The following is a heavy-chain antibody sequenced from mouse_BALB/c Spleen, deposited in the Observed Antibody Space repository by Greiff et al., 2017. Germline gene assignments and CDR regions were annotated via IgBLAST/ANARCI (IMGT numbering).Heavy chain of an antibody. Sequence: EVMLVESGGGLVKPGGSLKLSCAASGFTFSSYAMSWVRQSPEKRLEWVAEISSGGSYTYYPDTVTGRFTISRDNAKNTLYLEMSSLRSEDTAMYYCARYGNYVYAMDYWGQGTSVTVSS. CDR1: GFTFSSYA. CDR2: ISSGGSYT. CDR3: ARYGNYVYAMDY. V-gene: IGHV5-9-4*01. D-gene: IGHD2-1*01. J-gene: IGHJ4*01.